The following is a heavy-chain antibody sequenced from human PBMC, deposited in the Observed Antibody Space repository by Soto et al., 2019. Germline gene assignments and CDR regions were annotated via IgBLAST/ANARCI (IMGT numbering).Heavy chain of an antibody. Sequence: PSETLSLTCTVSGGSISSYYWSWIRQPPGKGLEWIGYIYYSGSTNYNPSLKSRVTISVDTSKNQFSLKLSSVTAADTAVYYCARALAVAGTTLYAGDIWGQGTMVTVS. D-gene: IGHD6-19*01. CDR1: GGSISSYY. CDR3: ARALAVAGTTLYAGDI. V-gene: IGHV4-59*01. J-gene: IGHJ3*02. CDR2: IYYSGST.